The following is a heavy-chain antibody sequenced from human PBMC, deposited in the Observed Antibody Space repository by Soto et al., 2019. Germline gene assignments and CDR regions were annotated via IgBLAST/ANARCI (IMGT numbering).Heavy chain of an antibody. V-gene: IGHV1-18*01. Sequence: QVQLVQSGAEVKKPGASVKVSCKASGYTFTNYGINWVRQAPGQGLEWLGWVSAYNGERRYAQRVQARVIMTTDTSTTTAYMGLRSLRSDDTAVYYCSRGTSISASGDYWGQGTLVTVSS. J-gene: IGHJ4*01. D-gene: IGHD6-6*01. CDR1: GYTFTNYG. CDR3: SRGTSISASGDY. CDR2: VSAYNGER.